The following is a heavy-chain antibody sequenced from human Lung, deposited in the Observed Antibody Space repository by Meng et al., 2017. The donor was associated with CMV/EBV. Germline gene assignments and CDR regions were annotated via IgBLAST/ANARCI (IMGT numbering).Heavy chain of an antibody. CDR3: ARAYRAIDY. Sequence: GESLKISCAASGFTLSSYLMSWVRQAPGKGLEWVANIKEDGSEKYYVDSVKGRFTISRDNAKNSLYVQMNSLRGEDTAVYYCARAYRAIDYWGQGTLVTVSS. J-gene: IGHJ4*02. V-gene: IGHV3-7*01. CDR2: IKEDGSEK. CDR1: GFTLSSYL. D-gene: IGHD1-26*01.